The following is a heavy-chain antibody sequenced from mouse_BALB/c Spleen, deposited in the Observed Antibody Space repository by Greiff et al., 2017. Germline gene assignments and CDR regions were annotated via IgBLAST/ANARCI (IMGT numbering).Heavy chain of an antibody. D-gene: IGHD1-1*01. CDR1: GFTFSDYY. J-gene: IGHJ1*01. CDR2: ISDGGSYT. V-gene: IGHV5-4*02. CDR3: ARDGGTTVVEYFDV. Sequence: EVKLVESGGGLVKPGGSLKLSCAASGFTFSDYYMYWVRQTPEKRLEWVATISDGGSYTYYPDSVKGRFTISRDNAKNNLYLQMSSLKSEDTAMYYCARDGGTTVVEYFDVWGAGTTVTVSS.